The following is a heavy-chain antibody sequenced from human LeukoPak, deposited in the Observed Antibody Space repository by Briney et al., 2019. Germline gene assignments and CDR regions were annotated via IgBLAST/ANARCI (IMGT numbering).Heavy chain of an antibody. CDR3: ARGFVQTGYSSSSYAH. Sequence: GGSLRLSCAASGFTFSSYAMSWVRQAPGKGLEWVSAISGSGGSTYYADSVKGRFTFSRDIFRNTLYLQLNSLRVEDTALYYCARGFVQTGYSSSSYAHWGQGTLVTVSS. CDR1: GFTFSSYA. D-gene: IGHD6-13*01. CDR2: ISGSGGST. V-gene: IGHV3-23*01. J-gene: IGHJ4*02.